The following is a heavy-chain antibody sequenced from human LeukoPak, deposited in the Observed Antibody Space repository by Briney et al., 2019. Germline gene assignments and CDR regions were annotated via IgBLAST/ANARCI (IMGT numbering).Heavy chain of an antibody. CDR3: ARDTNGWNDY. CDR2: IKQDGSVK. Sequence: GGSLRLSCAASGFTFSSYWMTWVRQAPGKGLEWVANIKQDGSVKQYVGSVKGRFTISRDNAKNSLYLQMNSLRAEDTSVYYCARDTNGWNDYWGQGTLVTVSS. CDR1: GFTFSSYW. V-gene: IGHV3-7*01. D-gene: IGHD2-8*01. J-gene: IGHJ4*02.